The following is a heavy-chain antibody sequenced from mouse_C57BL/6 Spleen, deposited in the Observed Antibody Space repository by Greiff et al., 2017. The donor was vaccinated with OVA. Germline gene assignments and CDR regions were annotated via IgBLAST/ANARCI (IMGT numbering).Heavy chain of an antibody. V-gene: IGHV1-9*01. J-gene: IGHJ2*01. CDR2: ILPGSGST. D-gene: IGHD2-4*01. Sequence: QVQLQQSGAELMKPGASVTLSCKATGYTFTGYWIEWVKQRPGHGLEWLVEILPGSGSTNYNEKFTGQATFTTDTSSNAAYMHISRLTTEDSAIDCCARRDYDYDEGFDYWGQGTTLTVSS. CDR1: GYTFTGYW. CDR3: ARRDYDYDEGFDY.